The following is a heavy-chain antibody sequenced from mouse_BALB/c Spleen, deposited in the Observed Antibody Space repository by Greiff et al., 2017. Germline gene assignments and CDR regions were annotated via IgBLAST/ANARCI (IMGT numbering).Heavy chain of an antibody. J-gene: IGHJ4*01. Sequence: VMLVESGPGLVQPSQSLSITCTVSGFSLTSYGVHWVRQSPGKGLEWLGVIWSGGSTDYNAAFISRLSISKDNSKSQVFFKMNSLQANDTAIYYSASPIGEKGYAMDYGGEGTSVTVSP. CDR1: GFSLTSYG. CDR2: IWSGGST. CDR3: ASPIGEKGYAMDY. V-gene: IGHV2-2*02. D-gene: IGHD2-14*01.